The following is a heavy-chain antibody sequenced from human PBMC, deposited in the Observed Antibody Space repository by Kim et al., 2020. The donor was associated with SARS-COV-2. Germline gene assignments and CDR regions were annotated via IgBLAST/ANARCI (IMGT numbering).Heavy chain of an antibody. Sequence: SVKVSCKASGVGFGSHAMNWVRQAPGQGLEWMGAIIPVFGTAHYAQKFQDRVTITADESPSTVYMELRSLTSEDTAVYYCATVEFDTLIGGYEGEYFGMVVWGHGNTVTVS. J-gene: IGHJ6*02. V-gene: IGHV1-69*13. CDR2: IIPVFGTA. D-gene: IGHD3-22*01. CDR1: GVGFGSHA. CDR3: ATVEFDTLIGGYEGEYFGMVV.